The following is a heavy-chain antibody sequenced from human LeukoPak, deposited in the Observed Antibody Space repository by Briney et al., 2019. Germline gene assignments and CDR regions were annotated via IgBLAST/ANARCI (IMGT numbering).Heavy chain of an antibody. CDR1: GLTFSSYP. CDR3: ARDEAVAGTFDY. CDR2: ISYDGSNK. V-gene: IGHV3-30-3*01. D-gene: IGHD6-19*01. J-gene: IGHJ4*02. Sequence: GGFLRLSCSAPGLTFSSYPMHWVRQAPCKGLEWVVVISYDGSNKYYADSVKGRFTISRDNSKNTLYLQMNSLRAEDTAVYYCARDEAVAGTFDYWGQGTLVTVSS.